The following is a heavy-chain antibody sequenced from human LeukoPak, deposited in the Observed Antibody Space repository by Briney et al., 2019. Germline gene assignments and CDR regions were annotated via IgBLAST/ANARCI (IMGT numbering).Heavy chain of an antibody. D-gene: IGHD6-13*01. CDR2: INAGNGNT. J-gene: IGHJ5*02. CDR1: GYTFTSYA. CDR3: ARSIAAVSWFDP. V-gene: IGHV1-3*01. Sequence: ASVKVSCTASGYTFTSYAMHWVRQAPGQRLEWMGWINAGNGNTKYSQKFQGRVTITRDTSASTAYMELSSLRSEDTAVYYCARSIAAVSWFDPWGQGTLVTVSS.